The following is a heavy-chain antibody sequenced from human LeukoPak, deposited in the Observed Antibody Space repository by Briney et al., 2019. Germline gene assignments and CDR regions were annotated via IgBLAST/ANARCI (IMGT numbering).Heavy chain of an antibody. CDR2: IYHSGST. CDR1: GGSISIYY. J-gene: IGHJ5*02. D-gene: IGHD3-10*01. CDR3: ARGLLGWFDP. Sequence: SETLSLTCTVSGGSISIYYWSWIRQPAGKGLEWIGYIYHSGSTYYNPSLKSRVTISVDRSKNQFSLKLSSVTAADTAVYYCARGLLGWFDPWGQRTLVTVSS. V-gene: IGHV4-59*12.